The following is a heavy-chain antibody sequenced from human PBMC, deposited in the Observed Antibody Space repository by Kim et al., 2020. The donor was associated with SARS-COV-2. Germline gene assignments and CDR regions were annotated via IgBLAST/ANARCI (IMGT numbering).Heavy chain of an antibody. CDR3: SRGSYGGNTDAFDI. Sequence: SETLSLTCTVSGGSISSYYWSWIRQPPGQGLEWVGYIYYSGSTNYNPSLKSRVTITVATCRNQFSLKLSSVTAADTAVYYCSRGSYGGNTDAFDIWGQGTIGTVSS. J-gene: IGHJ3*02. CDR2: IYYSGST. D-gene: IGHD1-26*01. CDR1: GGSISSYY. V-gene: IGHV4-59*13.